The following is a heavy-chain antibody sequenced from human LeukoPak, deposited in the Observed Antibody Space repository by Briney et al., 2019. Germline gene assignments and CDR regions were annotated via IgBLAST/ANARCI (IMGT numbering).Heavy chain of an antibody. J-gene: IGHJ6*03. V-gene: IGHV3-30*02. Sequence: GRSLRLSCAASGFTFSSYAIHWVRQAPGTGLEWVAFIRYDGSEQYYADSVKGRFTISRDNSKNTLYLQMNSLRPEDTAVYYCAKGRDYYMDVWGKGTTVTVSS. CDR1: GFTFSSYA. CDR2: IRYDGSEQ. CDR3: AKGRDYYMDV.